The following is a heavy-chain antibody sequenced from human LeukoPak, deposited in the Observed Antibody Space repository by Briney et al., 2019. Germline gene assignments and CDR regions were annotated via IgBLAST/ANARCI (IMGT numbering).Heavy chain of an antibody. J-gene: IGHJ5*02. CDR1: GGTFSSYA. CDR2: IIPILGIA. CDR3: ARAALPYIVVVPAARADWFDP. Sequence: SVKVSCKASGGTFSSYAISWVRQAPGQGLEWMGRIIPILGIANYAQKFQGRVTITADKSTSTAYMELSSLRSEDTAVYYCARAALPYIVVVPAARADWFDPWGQGTLVTVSS. D-gene: IGHD2-2*01. V-gene: IGHV1-69*04.